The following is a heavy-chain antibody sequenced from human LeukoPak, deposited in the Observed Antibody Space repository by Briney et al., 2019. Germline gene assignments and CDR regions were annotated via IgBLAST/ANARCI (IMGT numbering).Heavy chain of an antibody. CDR3: ARGDTPYDSSGYYLDY. D-gene: IGHD3-22*01. J-gene: IGHJ4*02. CDR1: GGSISSYY. CDR2: IYYSGST. V-gene: IGHV4-59*01. Sequence: SETLSLTCTVSGGSISSYYWSWIRQPPGKGLEWIGYIYYSGSTNYNPSLKSRVTISVDTSKNQFSLKLSSVTAADTAVYYCARGDTPYDSSGYYLDYWGQGTLVTVSS.